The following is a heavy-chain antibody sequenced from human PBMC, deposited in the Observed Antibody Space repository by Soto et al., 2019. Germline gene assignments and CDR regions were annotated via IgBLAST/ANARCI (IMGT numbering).Heavy chain of an antibody. J-gene: IGHJ4*02. V-gene: IGHV1-69*04. D-gene: IGHD5-12*01. Sequence: GDSVKVSCKASGGTFSSYTISWVRQAPGQGLEWMGRIIPILGIANYAQKFQGRVTITADKSTSTAYMELSSLRSEDTAVYYCAREGGYDAPFDYWGQGTLVTVSS. CDR1: GGTFSSYT. CDR3: AREGGYDAPFDY. CDR2: IIPILGIA.